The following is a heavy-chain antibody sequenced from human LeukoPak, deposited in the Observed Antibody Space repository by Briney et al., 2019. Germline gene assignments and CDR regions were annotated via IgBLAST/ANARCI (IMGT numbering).Heavy chain of an antibody. Sequence: GGSLRLSCAASGFTFSSYSMNWVRQAPGKGLEWVSYISSSSSTIYYADSVKGRFTISRDNAKNSLYLQMNSLRAEDTAVYYCARAAAAAGTDYWGQGTLVTVSS. CDR1: GFTFSSYS. V-gene: IGHV3-48*04. D-gene: IGHD6-13*01. J-gene: IGHJ4*02. CDR2: ISSSSSTI. CDR3: ARAAAAAGTDY.